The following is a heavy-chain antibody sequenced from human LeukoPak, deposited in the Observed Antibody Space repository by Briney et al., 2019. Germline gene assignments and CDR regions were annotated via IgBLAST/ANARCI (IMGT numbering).Heavy chain of an antibody. CDR2: VSHSGGS. J-gene: IGHJ5*02. Sequence: SETLSLTCAVYGGPFRGFFWSWIRQAPGKGLERIGEVSHSGGSNYNPSLKSRINISLDTSKSQFSLRLTSVTAADTAVYYCARGIFYGGRNQYIWLDLWGQGTLVTVSS. CDR1: GGPFRGFF. V-gene: IGHV4-34*01. D-gene: IGHD4-23*01. CDR3: ARGIFYGGRNQYIWLDL.